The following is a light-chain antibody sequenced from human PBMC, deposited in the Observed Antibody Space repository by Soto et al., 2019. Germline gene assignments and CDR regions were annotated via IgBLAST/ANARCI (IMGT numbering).Light chain of an antibody. CDR1: SSNVGGYNY. J-gene: IGLJ1*01. CDR3: NSYTSSGTGV. CDR2: DVS. V-gene: IGLV2-14*01. Sequence: QSALTQPASVSGSPGQSITISCNETSSNVGGYNYVSWYQQHPGKAPKLMIYDVSNRPSGVSNRFSGSKSGNTASLTISGLQPEDEADYYCNSYTSSGTGVFGTGTKLTVL.